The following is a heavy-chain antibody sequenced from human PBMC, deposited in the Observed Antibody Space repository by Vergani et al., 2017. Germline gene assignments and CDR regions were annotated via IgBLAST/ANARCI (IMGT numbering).Heavy chain of an antibody. J-gene: IGHJ4*02. V-gene: IGHV6-1*01. D-gene: IGHD1-26*01. Sequence: QVKRQQSGPGRGKRAERRGRRGGRGGERGECNSEEGNGRRKGAWRGLRGLGRTYYKSKWYADYAVSVKGRITINPDTSKNQFSLQLNSVTPEDTAVYYCARGALGGSYYWGDFFDYWGQGTLVTVSS. CDR1: GERGECNSEE. CDR3: ARGALGGSYYWGDFFDY. CDR2: TYYKSKWYA.